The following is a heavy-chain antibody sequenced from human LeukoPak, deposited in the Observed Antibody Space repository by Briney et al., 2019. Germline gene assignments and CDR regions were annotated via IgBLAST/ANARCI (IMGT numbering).Heavy chain of an antibody. Sequence: ASVKVSCTASGYTFTSYGISWVRQAPGQGLEWMGWMNPNSGNTGYAQKFQGRVTMTRNTSISTAYMELSSLRSEDTAVYYCARGIAVAGLYYGMDVWGQGTTVTVSS. J-gene: IGHJ6*02. V-gene: IGHV1-8*02. CDR3: ARGIAVAGLYYGMDV. CDR2: MNPNSGNT. D-gene: IGHD6-19*01. CDR1: GYTFTSYG.